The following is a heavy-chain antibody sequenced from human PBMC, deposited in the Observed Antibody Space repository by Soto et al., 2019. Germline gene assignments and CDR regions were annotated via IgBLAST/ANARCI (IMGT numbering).Heavy chain of an antibody. CDR2: IYSSGSA. V-gene: IGHV4-59*12. Sequence: SETLSLTCSVSGDSTSGYYWSWVRQSPGKGLEWVGYIYSSGSASYNPSLASRVTIAIDTSRSQVSLNLNSVTAADTAVYYCARGHWRPSGGNSWRHYGLDVWGPGTTVTVSS. J-gene: IGHJ6*02. CDR1: GDSTSGYY. CDR3: ARGHWRPSGGNSWRHYGLDV. D-gene: IGHD1-1*01.